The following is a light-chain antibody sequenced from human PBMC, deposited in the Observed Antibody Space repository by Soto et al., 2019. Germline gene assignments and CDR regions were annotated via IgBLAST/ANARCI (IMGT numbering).Light chain of an antibody. CDR2: AAS. Sequence: DIQMTQSPSSISASVGDRITITCRASQGIATDLAWFQQRPGQAPESLIYAASTLQSGVPSVFSASGSGTDFSLTISGLQPDDFATYYCQQYYTYPFTFGPGTRV. CDR1: QGIATD. V-gene: IGKV1-16*01. J-gene: IGKJ3*01. CDR3: QQYYTYPFT.